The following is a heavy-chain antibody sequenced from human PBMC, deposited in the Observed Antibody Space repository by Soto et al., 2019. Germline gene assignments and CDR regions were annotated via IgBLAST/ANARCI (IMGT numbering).Heavy chain of an antibody. J-gene: IGHJ5*02. CDR3: ARQHYGSGSYYGSWFDP. V-gene: IGHV4-59*08. Sequence: SETLSLTCTVSGGSISSYYWSWIRQPPGKGLEWIGYIYYSGSTNYNPSLKSRVTISVDTSKNQFSLKLSSVTAADTAVYYCARQHYGSGSYYGSWFDPWGQGTLVTVSS. CDR2: IYYSGST. CDR1: GGSISSYY. D-gene: IGHD3-10*01.